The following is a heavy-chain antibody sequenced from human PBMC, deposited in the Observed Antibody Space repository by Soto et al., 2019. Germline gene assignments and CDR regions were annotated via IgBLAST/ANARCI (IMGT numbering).Heavy chain of an antibody. CDR3: ATDPRGPDY. V-gene: IGHV3-23*01. Sequence: GGSLRLSCATSGVGFSNYGMSWVRQAPGKGLEWVSGISASGDSTYYADPVKGRFTISADNSKRTLYLQMNSLRAEDTAIYYCATDPRGPDYWGQGTQVTVSS. J-gene: IGHJ4*02. CDR2: ISASGDST. CDR1: GVGFSNYG.